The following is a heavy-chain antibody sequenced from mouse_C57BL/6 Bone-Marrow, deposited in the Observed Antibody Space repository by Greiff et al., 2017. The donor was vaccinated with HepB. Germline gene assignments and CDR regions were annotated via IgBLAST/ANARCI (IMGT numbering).Heavy chain of an antibody. J-gene: IGHJ4*01. CDR2: IWTGGGT. CDR1: GFSLTSYA. Sequence: VKLQESGPGLVAPSQSLSITCSFSGFSLTSYAISWVRQTPGKGLEWLGVIWTGGGTKYNSAFKSRLSISKDHSKSQVFLKMNSLQTDDTARYYCARDYEGLNYAMDYWGQGTSGTVSS. CDR3: ARDYEGLNYAMDY. V-gene: IGHV2-9-1*01. D-gene: IGHD2-4*01.